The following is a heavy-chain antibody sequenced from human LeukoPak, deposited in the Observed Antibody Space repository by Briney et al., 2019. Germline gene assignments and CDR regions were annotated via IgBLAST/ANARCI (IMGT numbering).Heavy chain of an antibody. J-gene: IGHJ4*02. D-gene: IGHD6-19*01. Sequence: GGSLRLSCAASGFTFSSYGMHWVRQAPGKGLEWVAVISYDGSNKYYADSVKGRFTISRDNSKNTLYLQMNSLRAEDTAVYYCAKPPDRGIAVAEGLWGQGTLVTVSS. CDR2: ISYDGSNK. CDR3: AKPPDRGIAVAEGL. V-gene: IGHV3-30*18. CDR1: GFTFSSYG.